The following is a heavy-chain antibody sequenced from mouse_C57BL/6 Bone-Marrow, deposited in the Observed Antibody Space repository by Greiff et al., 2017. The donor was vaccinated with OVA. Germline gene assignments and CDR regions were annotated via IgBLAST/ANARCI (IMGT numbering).Heavy chain of an antibody. CDR1: GFTFSSYT. V-gene: IGHV5-9*01. D-gene: IGHD1-1*01. CDR3: ARHDYGSSGWYFDV. CDR2: ISGGGGNT. Sequence: EVKLVESGGGLVKPGGSLKLSCAASGFTFSSYTMSWVRQTPEKRLEWVATISGGGGNTYYPDSVKGRFTISRDNAKNTLYLQMSSLRSEDTALYYCARHDYGSSGWYFDVWGTGTTVTVSS. J-gene: IGHJ1*03.